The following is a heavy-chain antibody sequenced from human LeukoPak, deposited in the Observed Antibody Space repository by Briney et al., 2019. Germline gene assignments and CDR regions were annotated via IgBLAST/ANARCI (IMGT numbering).Heavy chain of an antibody. V-gene: IGHV3-74*01. D-gene: IGHD3-22*01. CDR2: ITNDGSST. CDR1: GLTFSSHW. CDR3: SRSAYYDGSGNYYDY. J-gene: IGHJ4*02. Sequence: PGGSLRLSCAASGLTFSSHWMHWVRQAPGKGLVWVSRITNDGSSTTYADSVKGRFTISRDNAKNMLYLQVNSLRAEDTAVYYCSRSAYYDGSGNYYDYWGQGTLVTVSS.